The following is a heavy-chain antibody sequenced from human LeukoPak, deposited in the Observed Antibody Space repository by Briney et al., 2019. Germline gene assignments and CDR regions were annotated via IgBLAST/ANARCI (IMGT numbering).Heavy chain of an antibody. V-gene: IGHV1-2*02. D-gene: IGHD3-22*01. Sequence: ASVKVSCKASGYTFTGYYMHWVRQAPGQGLEWMGWINPNSGGTNYAQKFQGRVTMTRDTSISTAYMELSRLRSDDTAVYYCARRENYDSSGYPQDAFDIWGQGTMVTVSS. CDR3: ARRENYDSSGYPQDAFDI. J-gene: IGHJ3*02. CDR1: GYTFTGYY. CDR2: INPNSGGT.